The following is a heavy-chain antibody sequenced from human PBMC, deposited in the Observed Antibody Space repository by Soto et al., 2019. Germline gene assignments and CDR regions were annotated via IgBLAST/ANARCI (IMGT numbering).Heavy chain of an antibody. Sequence: PSETLALSCTVSGGSVSSGTYYWSWIPQPPGKGLEWIGYIYYSGSNNYNPSLKSRVTISVDTSKNQFSLKLSSVTAAETAVYYCARDPTGSGRGKAFDIWGQGTMVTVSS. CDR1: GGSVSSGTYY. D-gene: IGHD3-10*01. J-gene: IGHJ3*02. V-gene: IGHV4-61*01. CDR3: ARDPTGSGRGKAFDI. CDR2: IYYSGSN.